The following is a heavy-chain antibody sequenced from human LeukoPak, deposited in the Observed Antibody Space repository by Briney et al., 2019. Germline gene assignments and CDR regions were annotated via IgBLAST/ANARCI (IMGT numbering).Heavy chain of an antibody. V-gene: IGHV4-30-2*01. J-gene: IGHJ4*02. Sequence: PSQTLSLTCAVSGGSISSGGYSWSWIRQPPGKGLEWIGYIYHSGSTNYNPSLKSRVTISVDTSKNQFSLKLSSVTAADTAVYYCAGSSGYYPRPYYFDYWGQGTLVTVSS. CDR3: AGSSGYYPRPYYFDY. D-gene: IGHD3-22*01. CDR1: GGSISSGGYS. CDR2: IYHSGST.